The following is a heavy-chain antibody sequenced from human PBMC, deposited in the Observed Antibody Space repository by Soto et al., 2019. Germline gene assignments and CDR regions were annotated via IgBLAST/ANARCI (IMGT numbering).Heavy chain of an antibody. Sequence: SETLSLTCTVSGGSINTYNLFWAWVRQPPGKGLEWIGYIYHSGSTYYNPSLKSRVTISVDRSKNQFSLKLSFVTAADTAVYYCARALVGGAYCGGDCYPGYFDYWGQGTLVTVSS. CDR2: IYHSGST. V-gene: IGHV4-30-2*01. CDR1: GGSINTYNLF. J-gene: IGHJ4*02. D-gene: IGHD2-21*02. CDR3: ARALVGGAYCGGDCYPGYFDY.